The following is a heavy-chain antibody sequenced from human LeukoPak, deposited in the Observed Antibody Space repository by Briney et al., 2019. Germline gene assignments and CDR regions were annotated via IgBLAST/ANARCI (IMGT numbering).Heavy chain of an antibody. CDR1: GHTFTSYV. CDR3: ARDLGYRYSNYCRGGSCPLRY. CDR2: ISAYNGNT. V-gene: IGHV1-18*01. Sequence: ASVKASCKASGHTFTSYVISWVRQATGQGLEWMGWISAYNGNTNYAQKLQGRVTMTTDTSTSTAYMELRSLRSDDTAVYYCARDLGYRYSNYCRGGSCPLRYWGQGTLVTVSS. J-gene: IGHJ4*02. D-gene: IGHD2-15*01.